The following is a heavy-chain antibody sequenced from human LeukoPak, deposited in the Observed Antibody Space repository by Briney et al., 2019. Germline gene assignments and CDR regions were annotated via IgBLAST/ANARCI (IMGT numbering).Heavy chain of an antibody. D-gene: IGHD5-18*01. CDR3: ARGTRYSYGPFDY. CDR2: INSDGSST. V-gene: IGHV3-74*01. CDR1: GFTLSSYW. Sequence: GGSLRLSCAASGFTLSSYWMHWVRHAPGKGLVWISRINSDGSSTSYADSVKGRFTISRDNAKNTLYLQMNSLRAEDTAVYYCARGTRYSYGPFDYWGQGTLVTVSS. J-gene: IGHJ4*02.